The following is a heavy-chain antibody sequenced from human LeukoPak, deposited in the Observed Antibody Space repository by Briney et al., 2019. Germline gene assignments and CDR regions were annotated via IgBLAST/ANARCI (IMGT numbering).Heavy chain of an antibody. CDR1: GYSFTSYW. J-gene: IGHJ6*04. D-gene: IGHD2-2*01. CDR3: ARRGYCSSTSCYYYGMDV. Sequence: GESLKISCKGSGYSFTSYWISWVRQMPGKGLEWMGRIDPSDSYTNYSPSFQGHVTISADKSISTAYLQWSSPKASDTAMYYCARRGYCSSTSCYYYGMDVWGKGTTVTVSS. V-gene: IGHV5-10-1*01. CDR2: IDPSDSYT.